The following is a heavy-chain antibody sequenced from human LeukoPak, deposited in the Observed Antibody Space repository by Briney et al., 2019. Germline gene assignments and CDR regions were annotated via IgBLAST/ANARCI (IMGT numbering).Heavy chain of an antibody. J-gene: IGHJ6*02. CDR1: GGTFSSYA. Sequence: SVKVSCKASGGTFSSYAISWVRQAPGQGLEWMGGIIPIFGTANYAQKFQGRVTITADESTSTAYMELSSLRSEDTAVYYCARGPHESRYCSSTSCYLNKIYYYYYGMDVWGQGTTVTVSS. D-gene: IGHD2-2*01. V-gene: IGHV1-69*13. CDR3: ARGPHESRYCSSTSCYLNKIYYYYYGMDV. CDR2: IIPIFGTA.